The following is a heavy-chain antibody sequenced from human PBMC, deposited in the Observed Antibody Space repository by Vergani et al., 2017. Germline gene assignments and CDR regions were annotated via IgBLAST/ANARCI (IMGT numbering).Heavy chain of an antibody. V-gene: IGHV3-48*04. CDR2: ISSSSSYT. J-gene: IGHJ4*02. CDR3: ARVGYYGPFDY. D-gene: IGHD3-10*01. Sequence: EVQLLESGGGLVQPGGSLRLSCAASGFTFSSYSMNWVRQAPGKGLEWVSYISSSSSYTNYADSVKGRFTISRDNAKNSLYLQMNSLRAEDTAVYYCARVGYYGPFDYWGQGTLVTVSS. CDR1: GFTFSSYS.